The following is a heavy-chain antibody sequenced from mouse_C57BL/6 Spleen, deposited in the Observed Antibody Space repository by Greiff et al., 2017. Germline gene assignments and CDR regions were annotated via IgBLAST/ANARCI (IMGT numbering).Heavy chain of an antibody. D-gene: IGHD1-1*02. CDR2: IDPSDSYT. V-gene: IGHV1-69*01. CDR3: ARRGSRGYFDG. Sequence: QVQLQQPGAELVMPGASVKLSCKASGYTFTSYWMHWVKQRPGQGLEWIGEIDPSDSYTNYNQKFKGKSTLTVDKSSSTAYMQLSSLTSEDSAVYYCARRGSRGYFDGGGTGTTVTGSS. J-gene: IGHJ1*03. CDR1: GYTFTSYW.